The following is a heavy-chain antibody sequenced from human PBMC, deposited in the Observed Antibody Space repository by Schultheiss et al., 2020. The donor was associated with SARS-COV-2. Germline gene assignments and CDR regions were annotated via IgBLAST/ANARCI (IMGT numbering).Heavy chain of an antibody. CDR3: ARERVATTNDAFDI. J-gene: IGHJ3*02. Sequence: SQTLSLTCAVYGGSFSGYYWSWIRQPPGKGLEWIGYIYYSGSTYYNPSLKSRVTFSVDTSKNQFSLKLSSVTAADTAVYYCARERVATTNDAFDIWGQGTMVTVSS. CDR1: GGSFSGYY. V-gene: IGHV4-34*01. CDR2: IYYSGST. D-gene: IGHD5-24*01.